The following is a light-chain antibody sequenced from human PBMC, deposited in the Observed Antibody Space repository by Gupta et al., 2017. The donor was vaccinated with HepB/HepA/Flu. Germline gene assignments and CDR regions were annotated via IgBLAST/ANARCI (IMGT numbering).Light chain of an antibody. Sequence: VLTHSPGTLSLSPGERATRSCRASQSVSSSYLAWYQQKPGQAPRLLIYGAFSRATGLPDRFSGSGSGTDFTLTISSLEPEDFAVYYCQQDDSSPNTFGQGTKLEIK. J-gene: IGKJ2*01. CDR1: QSVSSSY. CDR3: QQDDSSPNT. CDR2: GAF. V-gene: IGKV3-20*01.